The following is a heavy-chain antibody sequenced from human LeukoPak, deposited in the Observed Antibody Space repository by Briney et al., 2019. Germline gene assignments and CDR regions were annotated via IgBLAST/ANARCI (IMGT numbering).Heavy chain of an antibody. CDR1: GGSISSYY. CDR3: ARGTYYDFWSGSRSYYYMDV. D-gene: IGHD3-3*01. V-gene: IGHV4-4*07. Sequence: PSETLSLTCTVSGGSISSYYWSWIRRPAGKGLEWIGRIYTSGSTNYNPPLKSRVTMSVDTSKNQFSLKLSSVTAADTAVYYCARGTYYDFWSGSRSYYYMDVWGKGTTVTVSS. CDR2: IYTSGST. J-gene: IGHJ6*03.